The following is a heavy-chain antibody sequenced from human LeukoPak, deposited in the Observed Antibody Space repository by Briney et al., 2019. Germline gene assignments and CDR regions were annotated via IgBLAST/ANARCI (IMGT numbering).Heavy chain of an antibody. Sequence: GGSLRLSCAASGFTFSSYGMHWVRQAPGKGLEWVAVIWYDGSNKYYADSVKGRFTISRDNSKNTLYLQMNSLRAEDTAMYYRARGIYCSSTSCYPHPFDYWGQGTLVTVSS. CDR1: GFTFSSYG. V-gene: IGHV3-33*01. CDR3: ARGIYCSSTSCYPHPFDY. CDR2: IWYDGSNK. D-gene: IGHD2-2*01. J-gene: IGHJ4*02.